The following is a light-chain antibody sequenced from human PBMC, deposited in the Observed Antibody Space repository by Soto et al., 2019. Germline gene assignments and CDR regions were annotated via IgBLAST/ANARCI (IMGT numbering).Light chain of an antibody. CDR2: AAS. J-gene: IGKJ2*01. V-gene: IGKV1-39*01. CDR3: QQSYSTPYT. CDR1: QSISSY. Sequence: DIQMTQSPSSLSASVGDRVTITCRASQSISSYLNWFQQNPGKAPKLLIYAASSLQSGVPSRFSGSGSGTDFTLTISSLQPEDFATYYCQQSYSTPYTIGQGTKLEIK.